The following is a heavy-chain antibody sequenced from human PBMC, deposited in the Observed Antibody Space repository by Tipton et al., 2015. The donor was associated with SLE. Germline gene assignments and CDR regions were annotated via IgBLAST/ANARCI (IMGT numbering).Heavy chain of an antibody. D-gene: IGHD6-25*01. J-gene: IGHJ4*02. Sequence: TLSLTCHVAGGPIRNSPYYWAWIRQTRGQRLEWIGSVFDTGYTAYNPSLEGRVSLSVDTSNNEFSLKLSSVTAADTAVYFCARQDLGRAATLTFDIWGLGTLVTVSS. V-gene: IGHV4-39*01. CDR1: GGPIRNSPYY. CDR2: VFDTGYT. CDR3: ARQDLGRAATLTFDI.